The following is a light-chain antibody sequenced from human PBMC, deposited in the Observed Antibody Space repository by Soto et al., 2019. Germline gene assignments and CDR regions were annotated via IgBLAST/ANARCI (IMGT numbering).Light chain of an antibody. J-gene: IGKJ2*01. CDR1: QSVSRN. CDR3: QQYDNWPPYT. Sequence: EILMTQSAATLSVSPGERATLSCRASQSVSRNLAWYQQKPGQAPRLLIYDASTRATGIPARFSGFGSGTEFTLIISSLQSEDVAVYYCQQYDNWPPYTFGQGTKLEIK. CDR2: DAS. V-gene: IGKV3-15*01.